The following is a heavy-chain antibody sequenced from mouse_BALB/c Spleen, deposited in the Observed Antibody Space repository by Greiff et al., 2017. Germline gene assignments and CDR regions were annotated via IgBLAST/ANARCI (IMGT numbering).Heavy chain of an antibody. CDR3: ARAGYRFYAMDY. CDR1: GFTFSDYY. Sequence: EVHLVESGGGLVKPGGSLKLSCAASGFTFSDYYMYWVRQTPEKRLEWVATISDGGSYTYYPDSVKGRFTISRDNAKNNLYLQMSSLKSEDTAMYYCARAGYRFYAMDYWGQGTSVTVSS. D-gene: IGHD2-14*01. CDR2: ISDGGSYT. V-gene: IGHV5-4*02. J-gene: IGHJ4*01.